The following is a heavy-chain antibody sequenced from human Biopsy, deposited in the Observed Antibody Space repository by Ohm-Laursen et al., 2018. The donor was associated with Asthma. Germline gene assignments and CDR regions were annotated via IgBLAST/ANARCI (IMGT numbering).Heavy chain of an antibody. Sequence: SVKVSCNAPGGTFSNFAISWVRQAPGQGLEWLGGIMTVFGTTNYAQKFQGRVTITADESTSTAYMEVTSLRSEDSAIYYCARCQVGYSSGWSLLLKKIYYSGMDVWGQGTAVTVSS. CDR3: ARCQVGYSSGWSLLLKKIYYSGMDV. CDR1: GGTFSNFA. CDR2: IMTVFGTT. V-gene: IGHV1-69*13. D-gene: IGHD6-19*01. J-gene: IGHJ6*02.